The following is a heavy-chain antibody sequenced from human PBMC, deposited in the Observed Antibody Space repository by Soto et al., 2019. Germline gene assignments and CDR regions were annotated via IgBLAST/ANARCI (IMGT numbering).Heavy chain of an antibody. J-gene: IGHJ5*02. V-gene: IGHV3-13*01. CDR3: ARGRSFSYDSTPPPMFDP. CDR2: IGTLSDT. CDR1: GFAFSTFD. D-gene: IGHD3-10*01. Sequence: PGGSLRLSCAGSGFAFSTFDIHWVRQAPGKGLEWVSGIGTLSDTFYAASVQGRFTISRQNAKNSVYLQMNSLRAGDTAFYYCARGRSFSYDSTPPPMFDPWGQGXLVTVYS.